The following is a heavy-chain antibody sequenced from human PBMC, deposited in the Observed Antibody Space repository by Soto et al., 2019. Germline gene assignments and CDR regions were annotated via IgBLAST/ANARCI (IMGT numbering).Heavy chain of an antibody. CDR2: IIPIFGTA. J-gene: IGHJ4*02. D-gene: IGHD6-19*01. CDR1: GGTFSSYA. CDR3: AREWQWLGLSDYYFDY. Sequence: QVQLVQSGAEVKKPGSSVKVSCKASGGTFSSYAISWVRQAPGQGLEWMGGIIPIFGTANYAQKFQGRVTITADESTSXAYMELSSLRSEDTAVYYCAREWQWLGLSDYYFDYWGQGTLVTVSS. V-gene: IGHV1-69*12.